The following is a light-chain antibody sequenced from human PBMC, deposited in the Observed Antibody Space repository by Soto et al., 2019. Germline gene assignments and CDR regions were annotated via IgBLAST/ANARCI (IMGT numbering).Light chain of an antibody. CDR1: QDISSR. Sequence: DIQMTQSPSSVSASVGGRVTITCRSSQDISSRLAWYQQKPVKAPKIMIYAASSLQGEVPSRFSGSGSGTEFTLTISSLQPEDFATYYCQQASSFPPTFGQGTRLEIK. J-gene: IGKJ5*01. V-gene: IGKV1-12*01. CDR3: QQASSFPPT. CDR2: AAS.